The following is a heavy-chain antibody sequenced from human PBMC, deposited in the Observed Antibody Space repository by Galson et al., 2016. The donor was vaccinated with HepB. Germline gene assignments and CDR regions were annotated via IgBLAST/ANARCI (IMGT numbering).Heavy chain of an antibody. Sequence: SVKVSCKASGYTFTTYGISWVRQAPGQGLEWMGWISAYNGNTNYAQKIQGRVTMTTDTSTSTAYMALRGLRSDDTAVYYCARDPRKIRYQLLEFYNFYYAMDVWGQGTTVTVSS. CDR3: ARDPRKIRYQLLEFYNFYYAMDV. CDR1: GYTFTTYG. V-gene: IGHV1-18*01. D-gene: IGHD2-2*01. CDR2: ISAYNGNT. J-gene: IGHJ6*02.